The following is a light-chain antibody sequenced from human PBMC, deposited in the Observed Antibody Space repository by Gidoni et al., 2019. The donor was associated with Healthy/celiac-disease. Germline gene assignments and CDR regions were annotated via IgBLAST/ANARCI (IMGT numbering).Light chain of an antibody. CDR3: AAWDDSLMVV. V-gene: IGLV1-44*01. CDR2: SNY. J-gene: IGLJ2*01. Sequence: QSVLTQPPSASGTPGQRVTISCSGSSSNIGRNTVNWYQQLPGTAPKLLIYSNYQRPSGVPDRFSGSKSGTSASLAISGLQSEDDADYYCAAWDDSLMVVFGGGTKLTVL. CDR1: SSNIGRNT.